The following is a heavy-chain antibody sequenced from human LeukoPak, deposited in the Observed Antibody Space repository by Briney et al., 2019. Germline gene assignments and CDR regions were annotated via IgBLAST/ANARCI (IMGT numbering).Heavy chain of an antibody. CDR3: ARDRMSAVAKRGVGNWFDP. D-gene: IGHD5-12*01. CDR1: GYTFTSYG. V-gene: IGHV1-18*04. CDR2: ISAYNGNT. Sequence: GASVKVSCTASGYTFTSYGISWVRQAPGQGLEWLGCISAYNGNTNYAQKLQGRVTMTTDTSTSTAYMELRSLRSDDTAVYYCARDRMSAVAKRGVGNWFDPWGQGTLVTVSS. J-gene: IGHJ5*02.